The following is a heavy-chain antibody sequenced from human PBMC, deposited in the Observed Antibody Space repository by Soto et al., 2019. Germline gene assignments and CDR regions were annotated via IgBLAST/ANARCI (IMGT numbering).Heavy chain of an antibody. CDR3: ARDFDP. J-gene: IGHJ5*02. Sequence: SETLSLTCTVSGGSINNSGYYWGWIRQPPGKGLEWLGSIYYSGSTYYNPSLKSRVTISVDTSKNQFSLKLSSVTAADTAVYYCARDFDPWGQGTLVTVSS. CDR2: IYYSGST. V-gene: IGHV4-39*02. CDR1: GGSINNSGYY.